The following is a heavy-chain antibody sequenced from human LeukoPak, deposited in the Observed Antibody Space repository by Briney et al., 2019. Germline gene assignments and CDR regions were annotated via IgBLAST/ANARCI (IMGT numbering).Heavy chain of an antibody. CDR3: AKRRYDSSGHFDS. Sequence: GGSLRLSCAASGFTFSDYYMSWIRQAPGKGLEWVSATSGSGSYTDYADSVKGRFTISKDNSKNTLYMRMSSLRAEDTAVYYCAKRRYDSSGHFDSWGQGTLVTVSS. V-gene: IGHV3-23*01. CDR1: GFTFSDYY. D-gene: IGHD3-22*01. J-gene: IGHJ4*02. CDR2: TSGSGSYT.